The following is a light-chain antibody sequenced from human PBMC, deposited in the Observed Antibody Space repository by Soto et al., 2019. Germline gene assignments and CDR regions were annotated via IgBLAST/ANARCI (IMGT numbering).Light chain of an antibody. J-gene: IGKJ2*03. CDR2: GAS. Sequence: EIVLTQSPGTLSLSPGERATLSCRASQSVSRGHLAWYQQKPGQAPRLLIYGASTRATGIADRFSGSGSGTDFTLTISRLEPEDFAVYYCHQYCNSPPYSFGQGTKLELK. V-gene: IGKV3-20*01. CDR3: HQYCNSPPYS. CDR1: QSVSRGH.